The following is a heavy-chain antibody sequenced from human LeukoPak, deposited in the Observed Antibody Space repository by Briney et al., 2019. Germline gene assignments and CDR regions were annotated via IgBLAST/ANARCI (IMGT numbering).Heavy chain of an antibody. J-gene: IGHJ4*02. CDR1: GFTFSSYA. Sequence: GRSLRLSCAASGFTFSSYAMHWVRQAPGKGLEWVSIISGSGGNTYNADSVKGRFTISRDNSKNTLYLQMNSLRAEDTAVYYCARGGWLGKPQRVDYWGQGTLITVSS. CDR2: ISGSGGNT. V-gene: IGHV3-23*01. CDR3: ARGGWLGKPQRVDY. D-gene: IGHD6-19*01.